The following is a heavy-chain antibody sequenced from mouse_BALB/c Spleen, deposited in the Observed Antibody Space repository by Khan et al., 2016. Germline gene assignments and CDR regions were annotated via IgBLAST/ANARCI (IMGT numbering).Heavy chain of an antibody. CDR1: GYTFTNYG. V-gene: IGHV9-3-1*01. CDR3: ASIYDGDYVGHCYAMDY. D-gene: IGHD2-3*01. J-gene: IGHJ4*01. Sequence: QIQLVQSGPELKKPGETVKISCKASGYTFTNYGMNWVKQAPGKGLKWMGWINTYTGEPTYVDDFKGRFAFVLETSASTAYLQINNLKNEDPATYCCASIYDGDYVGHCYAMDYWVRGASVTLSS. CDR2: INTYTGEP.